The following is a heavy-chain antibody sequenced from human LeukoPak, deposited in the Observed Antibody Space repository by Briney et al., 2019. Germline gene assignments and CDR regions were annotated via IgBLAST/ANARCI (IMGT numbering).Heavy chain of an antibody. CDR2: IIPIFGTA. V-gene: IGHV1-69*05. CDR1: GGTFSSYA. J-gene: IGHJ4*02. CDR3: ASAGGSYYLGYFDY. Sequence: ASVKVSCKASGGTFSSYAISWVRQAPGQGLEWMGGIIPIFGTANYAQKFQGRVTITTDESTSTAYMELSSLRSEDTAVYYCASAGGSYYLGYFDYWGQGTLVTVSS. D-gene: IGHD1-26*01.